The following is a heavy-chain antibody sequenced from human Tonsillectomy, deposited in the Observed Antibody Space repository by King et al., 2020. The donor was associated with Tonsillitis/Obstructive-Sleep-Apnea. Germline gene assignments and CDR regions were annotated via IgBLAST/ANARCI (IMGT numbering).Heavy chain of an antibody. V-gene: IGHV3-7*01. CDR2: IKQDGSEK. CDR1: GFTFSSYW. J-gene: IGHJ4*02. CDR3: ARDGMEQQRWDYFDY. Sequence: VQLVESGGGLVQPGGSLRLSCAASGFTFSSYWMSWVRQAPGKGLEWVANIKQDGSEKYYVDSVKGRFTISRDNAKNSLYLQMNSLRAEDTAVYYCARDGMEQQRWDYFDYWGQGTLVTVSS. D-gene: IGHD6-13*01.